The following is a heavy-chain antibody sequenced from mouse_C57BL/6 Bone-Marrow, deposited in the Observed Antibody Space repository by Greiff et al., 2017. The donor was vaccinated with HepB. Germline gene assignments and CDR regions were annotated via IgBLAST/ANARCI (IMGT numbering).Heavy chain of an antibody. CDR3: TTEGYYYGGYFDV. V-gene: IGHV14-4*01. CDR1: GFNIKDDY. Sequence: EVQLQESGAELVRPGASVKLSCTASGFNIKDDYMHWVKQRPEQGLEWIGWIDPENGDTEYASKFQGKATITADTSSNTVYLQLSSLTSEDTAVYYCTTEGYYYGGYFDVWGTGTTVTVSS. D-gene: IGHD1-1*01. CDR2: IDPENGDT. J-gene: IGHJ1*03.